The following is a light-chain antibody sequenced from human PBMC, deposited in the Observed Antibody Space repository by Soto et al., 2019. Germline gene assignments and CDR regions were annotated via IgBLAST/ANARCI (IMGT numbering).Light chain of an antibody. CDR2: KDS. V-gene: IGLV3-25*02. CDR1: ALPKQF. J-gene: IGLJ2*01. CDR3: QSSGTSVLHPVL. Sequence: SSELTQPPSVSVSPGQTARITCSGEALPKQFAYGYQQKPGQAPLLVIYKDSERPSGLPERFSGSSSGTTATLIISGVQAEDAADYYCQSSGTSVLHPVLFGGGTKLTVL.